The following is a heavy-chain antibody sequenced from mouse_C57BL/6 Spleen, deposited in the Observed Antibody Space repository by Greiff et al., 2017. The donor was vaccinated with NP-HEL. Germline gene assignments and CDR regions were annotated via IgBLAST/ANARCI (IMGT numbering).Heavy chain of an antibody. J-gene: IGHJ3*01. Sequence: DVQLQESGPGLVKPSHSLSLTCSVTGYSITSGYYWNWIRQFPGNKLEWMGYISYDGSNNYNPSLKNRISITRDTSKNQFFLKLNSVTTEDTATYYCARGAAWFAYWGQGTLVTVSA. CDR2: ISYDGSN. CDR3: ARGAAWFAY. V-gene: IGHV3-6*01. CDR1: GYSITSGYY.